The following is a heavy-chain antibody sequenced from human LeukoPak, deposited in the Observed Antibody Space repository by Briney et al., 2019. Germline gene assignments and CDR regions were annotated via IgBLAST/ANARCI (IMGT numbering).Heavy chain of an antibody. Sequence: ASVKVSCKASGYTFTGYYMHWVRQAPGQGLEWMGWMNPNSGNTGYAQKFQGRVTITRNTSISTAYMELSSLRSEDTAVYYCARGLVTTGFDYWGQGTLVTVSS. CDR1: GYTFTGYY. V-gene: IGHV1-8*03. J-gene: IGHJ4*02. CDR3: ARGLVTTGFDY. CDR2: MNPNSGNT. D-gene: IGHD4-17*01.